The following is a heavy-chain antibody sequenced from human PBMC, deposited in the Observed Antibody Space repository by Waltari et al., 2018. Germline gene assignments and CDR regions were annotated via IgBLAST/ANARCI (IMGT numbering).Heavy chain of an antibody. J-gene: IGHJ4*02. CDR2: ISPIRGIA. CDR1: GGTFSSYA. Sequence: QVQLVQSGAEVKKPGSSVKVSCKASGGTFSSYAISWVRQAPGQGLEWMGGISPIRGIANYAQKFQGRVTMTAEKSTSTAYMELSSLRSEDTAVYYCAREYMITFGGVIGMYYFDYWGQGTLVTVSS. CDR3: AREYMITFGGVIGMYYFDY. D-gene: IGHD3-16*02. V-gene: IGHV1-69*10.